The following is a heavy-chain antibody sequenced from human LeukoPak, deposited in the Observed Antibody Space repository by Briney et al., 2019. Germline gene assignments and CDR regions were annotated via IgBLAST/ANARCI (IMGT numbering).Heavy chain of an antibody. CDR2: IYHSGST. CDR3: ASLYSSTWYFDY. CDR1: GGSISSYY. V-gene: IGHV4-39*07. D-gene: IGHD6-13*01. J-gene: IGHJ4*02. Sequence: SETLSLTCTVSGGSISSYYWGWIRQLPGKGLEWIGSIYHSGSTYYNPSLKSRVTISVDTSKNQFSLKLSSVTAADTAMYYCASLYSSTWYFDYWGQGTLVTVSS.